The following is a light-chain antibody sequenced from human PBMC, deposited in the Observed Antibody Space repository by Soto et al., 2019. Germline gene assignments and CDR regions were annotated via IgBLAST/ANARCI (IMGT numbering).Light chain of an antibody. J-gene: IGKJ5*01. CDR1: QSVGTF. V-gene: IGKV3-11*01. Sequence: EVVLTQTPGTLSLSPGGRSSLSCRASQSVGTFLAWYQQRSGQAPRLLIYDASNRATGIPARFSGSGSGTDFTLTISSLEPEDFAVYYCQQRSNWPPITFGQGTRLEIK. CDR3: QQRSNWPPIT. CDR2: DAS.